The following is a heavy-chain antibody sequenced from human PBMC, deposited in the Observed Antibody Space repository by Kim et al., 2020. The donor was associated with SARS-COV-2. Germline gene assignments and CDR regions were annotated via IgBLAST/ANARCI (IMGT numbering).Heavy chain of an antibody. Sequence: ASVKVSCKASGYTFTSYGISWVRQAPGQGLEWMGWISAYNGNTNYAQKLQGRVTMTTDTSTSTAYMELRSLRSDDTAVYYCAREVGTMVRGVIGYWGQGTLVTVSS. D-gene: IGHD3-10*01. CDR3: AREVGTMVRGVIGY. CDR2: ISAYNGNT. CDR1: GYTFTSYG. V-gene: IGHV1-18*01. J-gene: IGHJ4*02.